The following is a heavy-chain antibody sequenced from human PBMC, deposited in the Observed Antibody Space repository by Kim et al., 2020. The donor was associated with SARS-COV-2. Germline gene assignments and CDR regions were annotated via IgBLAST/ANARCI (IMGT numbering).Heavy chain of an antibody. CDR1: GGTFSSYA. D-gene: IGHD5-12*01. Sequence: SVKVSCKASGGTFSSYAISWVRQAPGQGLEWMGRIIPTLGIANYAQKFQGRVTITADKSTSTIYMELSSLKSEDSALYYCARFKYGCLSTHSYHYTRMD. CDR3: ARFKYGCLSTHSYHYTRMD. J-gene: IGHJ6*01. CDR2: IIPTLGIA. V-gene: IGHV1-69*04.